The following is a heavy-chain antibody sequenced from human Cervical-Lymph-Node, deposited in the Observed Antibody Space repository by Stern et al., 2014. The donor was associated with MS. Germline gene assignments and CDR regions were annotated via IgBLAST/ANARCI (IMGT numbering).Heavy chain of an antibody. D-gene: IGHD3-3*01. CDR3: ARDRLRFLEWLLSPGYYYGMDV. J-gene: IGHJ6*02. V-gene: IGHV1-18*01. Sequence: QVQLVQSGAEVKKPGASVKVSCKASGYTFTSYGISWVRQAPGQGLEWMGWISAYNGNTNYAQKLQGRVTMTTDTSTSTAYMELRSLRSDDTAVYYCARDRLRFLEWLLSPGYYYGMDVWGQGTTVTVSS. CDR2: ISAYNGNT. CDR1: GYTFTSYG.